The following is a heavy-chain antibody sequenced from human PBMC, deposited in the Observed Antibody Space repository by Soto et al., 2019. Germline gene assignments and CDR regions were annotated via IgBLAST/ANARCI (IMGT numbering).Heavy chain of an antibody. J-gene: IGHJ6*02. CDR1: GFTFSSYA. CDR3: ARGGLYYYYYGMDV. V-gene: IGHV3-30-3*01. Sequence: QVQLVESGGGVVQPGRSLRLSCAASGFTFSSYAMHWVRQAPGKGLEWVAVISYDGSNKYYADSVKGRFTISRDNSKNTLYLQMNSLRAEDTDVYYCARGGLYYYYYGMDVWGQGTTVTVSS. CDR2: ISYDGSNK.